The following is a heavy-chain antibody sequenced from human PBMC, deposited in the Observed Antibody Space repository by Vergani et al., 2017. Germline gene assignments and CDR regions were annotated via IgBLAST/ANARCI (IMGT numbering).Heavy chain of an antibody. D-gene: IGHD2-15*01. J-gene: IGHJ5*02. CDR2: IYYSGST. CDR1: GGSISSGGYY. Sequence: QVQLQESGPGLVKPSQTLSLTCTVSGGSISSGGYYWSWIRQHPGKGLEWIGYIYYSGSTYYNPSLKSRVTISVDKSKNQFSLKLSSVTAADTAVYYCARDKGVVAATGWFDPWGQGTLVTVSS. CDR3: ARDKGVVAATGWFDP. V-gene: IGHV4-31*03.